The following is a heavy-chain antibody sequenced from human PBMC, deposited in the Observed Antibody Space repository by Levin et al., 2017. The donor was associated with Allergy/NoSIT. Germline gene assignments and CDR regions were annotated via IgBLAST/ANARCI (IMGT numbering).Heavy chain of an antibody. CDR1: GFTFSSYA. V-gene: IGHV3-23*01. Sequence: GGSLRLSCAASGFTFSSYAMSWVRQAPGKGLEWVSAISGSGGSTYYADSVKGRFTISRDNSKNTLYLQMNSLRAEDTAVYYCAKDLEWLRLYYYYGMDVWGQGTTVTVSS. D-gene: IGHD5-12*01. CDR2: ISGSGGST. J-gene: IGHJ6*02. CDR3: AKDLEWLRLYYYYGMDV.